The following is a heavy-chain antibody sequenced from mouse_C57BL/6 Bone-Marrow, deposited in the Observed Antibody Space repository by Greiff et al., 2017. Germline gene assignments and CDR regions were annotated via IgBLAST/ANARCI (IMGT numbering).Heavy chain of an antibody. D-gene: IGHD1-1*01. CDR2: ISSGGSYT. CDR1: GFTFSSYG. J-gene: IGHJ1*03. CDR3: ARQGTTVVADWYFDV. Sequence: EVKLVESGGDLVKPGGSLKLSCAASGFTFSSYGMSWVRQTPDKRLEWVATISSGGSYTYYPDSVKGRFTISRDNAKNTLYLQMSSLKSEDTAMYYCARQGTTVVADWYFDVWGTGTTVTVSS. V-gene: IGHV5-6*01.